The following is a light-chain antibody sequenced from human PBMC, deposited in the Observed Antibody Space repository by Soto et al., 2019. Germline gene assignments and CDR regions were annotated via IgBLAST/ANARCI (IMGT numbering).Light chain of an antibody. CDR1: QSVSSSF. CDR2: GAS. Sequence: DMVLTQSPGTLSLSPGERATLSCRASQSVSSSFFAWYQQKPGQAPRLLIYGASSRASGIPDRFSGSGSGKDFTITISSLEPEDFAVYYCQQYDSSPSMFGQGTEVEI. CDR3: QQYDSSPSM. J-gene: IGKJ1*01. V-gene: IGKV3-20*01.